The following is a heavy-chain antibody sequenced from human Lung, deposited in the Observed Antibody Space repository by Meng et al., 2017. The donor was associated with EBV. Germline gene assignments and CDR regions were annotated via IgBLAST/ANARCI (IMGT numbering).Heavy chain of an antibody. CDR3: ARGGNFDP. J-gene: IGHJ5*02. Sequence: QVQLVQSGSGLKKPGASVKVSCKASGYTFSTYPINWVRQAHGRGLEWMGWISNNTGTPTYTQGFTGRFVFSLDTSVSTAYLQISSLKAEDTAVYYCARGGNFDPWGQGTLVTVSS. V-gene: IGHV7-4-1*02. D-gene: IGHD2/OR15-2a*01. CDR2: ISNNTGTP. CDR1: GYTFSTYP.